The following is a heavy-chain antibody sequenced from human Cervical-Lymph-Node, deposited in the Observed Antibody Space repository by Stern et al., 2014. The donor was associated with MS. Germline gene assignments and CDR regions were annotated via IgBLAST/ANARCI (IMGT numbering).Heavy chain of an antibody. J-gene: IGHJ6*02. D-gene: IGHD3-3*01. CDR3: ARGVGYDFRSDGVRDYYYYSMDV. V-gene: IGHV1-69*01. CDR2: NIPSFATT. Sequence: QMQLVQSGAEVKKPGSSVKVSCKASGGTFSKYAISWVRQAPGQGLEWMGGNIPSFATTNYAQKFQGRVTISVDESTNTGYMELSSLRSEDTAVYFCARGVGYDFRSDGVRDYYYYSMDVWGQGTTVIVSS. CDR1: GGTFSKYA.